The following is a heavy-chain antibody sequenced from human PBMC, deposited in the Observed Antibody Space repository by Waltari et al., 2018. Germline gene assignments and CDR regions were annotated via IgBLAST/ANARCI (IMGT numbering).Heavy chain of an antibody. J-gene: IGHJ3*01. Sequence: EVQLVEPGGGLIQPGGSLRLSREVSGFIVGSNYMSWVRQAPGKGLEWVSVIYAGGGSYSADSVRGLFTISRDNSKNTLYLEMNTLRADDTAVYYCATLGAYLGAFDVWGQGTMVTVSS. CDR1: GFIVGSNY. CDR3: ATLGAYLGAFDV. CDR2: IYAGGGS. V-gene: IGHV3-53*01. D-gene: IGHD3-16*01.